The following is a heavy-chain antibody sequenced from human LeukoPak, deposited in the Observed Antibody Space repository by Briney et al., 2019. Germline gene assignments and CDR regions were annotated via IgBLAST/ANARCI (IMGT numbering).Heavy chain of an antibody. CDR1: GYTFTSYG. Sequence: ASVKVSCKASGYTFTSYGISWVRQAPGQGLEWMGWISAYNGNTNYAQKLQGRVTMTTDTSTSTAYMELRSLRSDDTAVYYCARGRYYGSGSYFRSYWFDPWGQGTLVTVSP. D-gene: IGHD3-10*01. CDR2: ISAYNGNT. V-gene: IGHV1-18*01. CDR3: ARGRYYGSGSYFRSYWFDP. J-gene: IGHJ5*02.